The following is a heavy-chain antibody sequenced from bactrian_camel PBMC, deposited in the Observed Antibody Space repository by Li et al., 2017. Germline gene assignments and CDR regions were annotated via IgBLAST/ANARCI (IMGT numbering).Heavy chain of an antibody. CDR3: AADARQYAGSWRSLVADSFDY. J-gene: IGHJ4*01. V-gene: IGHV3S53*01. CDR2: IAADGSK. CDR1: RYTVRLHC. Sequence: HVQLVESGGGSVEAGGSLMLSCVASRYTVRLHCMGWFRQAPGKEREAVAGIAADGSKSYADFVQGRFIVSKGNAKNTLYLQMNSLKPEDTAMYYCAADARQYAGSWRSLVADSFDYWGQGTQVTVS. D-gene: IGHD6*01.